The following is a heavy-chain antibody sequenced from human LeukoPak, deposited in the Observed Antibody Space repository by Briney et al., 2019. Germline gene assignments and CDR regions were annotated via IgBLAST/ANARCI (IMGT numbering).Heavy chain of an antibody. CDR2: IYLGDSDT. J-gene: IGHJ4*02. Sequence: GESLKISCKASAYSFTSYWIGCVRQMPGNGLEWMGIIYLGDSDTRYSPSFQGQVTISADKSINTVYLQWSSLKASDTAMYYCARHSRGAGDGFDYWGQGTLVTVSS. V-gene: IGHV5-51*01. D-gene: IGHD2-21*02. CDR1: AYSFTSYW. CDR3: ARHSRGAGDGFDY.